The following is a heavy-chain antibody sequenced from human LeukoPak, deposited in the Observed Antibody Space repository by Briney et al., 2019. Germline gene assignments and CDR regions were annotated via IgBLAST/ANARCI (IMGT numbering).Heavy chain of an antibody. J-gene: IGHJ4*02. CDR1: GGSISSYY. CDR3: ATGYSSSWYRPYDY. D-gene: IGHD6-13*01. CDR2: IYYSGST. V-gene: IGHV4-59*08. Sequence: SETLSLTCTVSGGSISSYYWSWIRQPPGKGLEWIGYIYYSGSTNYNPSLKSRVTISVDTSKNQFSLKLSSVTAADTAVYYCATGYSSSWYRPYDYWGQGTLVTVSS.